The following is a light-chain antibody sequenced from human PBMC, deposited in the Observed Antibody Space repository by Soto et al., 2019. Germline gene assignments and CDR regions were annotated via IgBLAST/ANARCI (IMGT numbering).Light chain of an antibody. CDR1: SSDVGNYKY. Sequence: QSALTQPASVSGSPGQSITISCTGTSSDVGNYKYVSWYQQHPGKAPKPMIYEVSNRPSGVSNRFSGSESGNTASLTISGLQAEYETDYYFFSYTSSGTYVFGTGTKVTVL. V-gene: IGLV2-14*01. J-gene: IGLJ1*01. CDR2: EVS. CDR3: FSYTSSGTYV.